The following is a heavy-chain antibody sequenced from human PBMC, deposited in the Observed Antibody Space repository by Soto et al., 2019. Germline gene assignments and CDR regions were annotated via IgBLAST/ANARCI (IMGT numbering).Heavy chain of an antibody. D-gene: IGHD6-6*01. J-gene: IGHJ6*02. Sequence: SETLSLTCTVSGGSISSGDYYWGWIRQPPGKGLEWIGYIYYSGSTYYNPSLKSRVTISVDTSKNQFSLKLSSVTAADTAVYYCASNEYSSSSSPGDYGMDVWGQGTTVTVSS. CDR2: IYYSGST. V-gene: IGHV4-30-4*01. CDR3: ASNEYSSSSSPGDYGMDV. CDR1: GGSISSGDYY.